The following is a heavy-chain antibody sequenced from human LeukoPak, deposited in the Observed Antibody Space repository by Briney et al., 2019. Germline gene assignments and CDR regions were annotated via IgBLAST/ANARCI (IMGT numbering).Heavy chain of an antibody. D-gene: IGHD3-22*01. CDR3: AREPEANYYDSSGYYSH. CDR2: ISYDGSNK. CDR1: GFTFSSYA. J-gene: IGHJ4*02. V-gene: IGHV3-30-3*01. Sequence: PGRSLRLSCAASGFTFSSYAMHWVRQAPGKGLEWVAVISYDGSNKYYADSVKGRFTISRDNSKNTLYLQMNSLRAEDTAVYYCAREPEANYYDSSGYYSHWGQGTLVTVSS.